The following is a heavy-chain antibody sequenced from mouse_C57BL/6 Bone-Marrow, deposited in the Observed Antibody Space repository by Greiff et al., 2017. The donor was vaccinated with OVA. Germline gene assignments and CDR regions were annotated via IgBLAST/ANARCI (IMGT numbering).Heavy chain of an antibody. V-gene: IGHV5-12*01. D-gene: IGHD1-1*01. Sequence: EVQVVESGGGLVQPGGSLKLSCAASGFTFSDYYMYWVRQTPEKRLEWVAYISNGGGSTYYPDTVKGRFTISRDNAKNTLYLQMSRLKSEDTAMYYCAREGSTVIFDYWGQGTTLTVSS. J-gene: IGHJ2*01. CDR3: AREGSTVIFDY. CDR2: ISNGGGST. CDR1: GFTFSDYY.